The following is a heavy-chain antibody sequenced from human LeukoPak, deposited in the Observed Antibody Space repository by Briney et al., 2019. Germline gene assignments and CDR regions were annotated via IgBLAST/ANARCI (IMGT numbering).Heavy chain of an antibody. V-gene: IGHV3-7*01. Sequence: GGTLRLSCAASGFTFISHAMSWVRQAPGKGLEWVANIKQDGSEKYYVDSVKGRFTISRDNAKNPLYLQMNSLRAEDTAVYYCARVRSYYDYWGQGTLVIVTS. CDR3: ARVRSYYDY. CDR2: IKQDGSEK. CDR1: GFTFISHA. J-gene: IGHJ4*02.